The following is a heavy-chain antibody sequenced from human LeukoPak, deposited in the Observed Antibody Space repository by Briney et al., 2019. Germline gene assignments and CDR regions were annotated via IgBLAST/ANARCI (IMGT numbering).Heavy chain of an antibody. J-gene: IGHJ4*02. Sequence: GGSLRLSCAASGFTFGSCWMNWVRQTPGKGLEWVANINQDGSQKFYVDSVKGRFTISRDNANNSLYLQMNSLRAEDTAVYFCARDYYGDYLFDHWGQGTLVTVSS. CDR3: ARDYYGDYLFDH. CDR2: INQDGSQK. D-gene: IGHD4-17*01. V-gene: IGHV3-7*01. CDR1: GFTFGSCW.